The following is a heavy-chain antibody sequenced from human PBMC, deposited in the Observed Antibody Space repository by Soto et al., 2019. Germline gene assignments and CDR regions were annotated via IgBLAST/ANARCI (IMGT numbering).Heavy chain of an antibody. Sequence: QVQLVQSGAEVKKPGASVKVSCKASGYTFTSYDINWVRQATGQGLEWMGWMNPNSGNTGYAQKFQGRVTMTRNTSISTAYMELSSLRSEDTAVDYCARGWRMVRGVITYYWGQGTLVTVSS. CDR2: MNPNSGNT. CDR3: ARGWRMVRGVITYY. CDR1: GYTFTSYD. D-gene: IGHD3-10*01. V-gene: IGHV1-8*01. J-gene: IGHJ4*02.